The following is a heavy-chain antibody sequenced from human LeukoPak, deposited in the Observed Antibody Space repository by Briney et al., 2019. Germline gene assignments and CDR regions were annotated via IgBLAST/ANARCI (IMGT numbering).Heavy chain of an antibody. CDR2: ISAYNGNT. V-gene: IGHV1-18*01. CDR1: GYTFTSYG. Sequence: ASVKVSCKASGYTFTSYGISWVRQAPGQGLEWMGWISAYNGNTNYAQKLQGRVTMTTDTSTSTAYMELRSLRSDDTAVYYCARDVGGSSGSLGAEYFQHWGQGTLVTVSS. CDR3: ARDVGGSSGSLGAEYFQH. D-gene: IGHD3-22*01. J-gene: IGHJ1*01.